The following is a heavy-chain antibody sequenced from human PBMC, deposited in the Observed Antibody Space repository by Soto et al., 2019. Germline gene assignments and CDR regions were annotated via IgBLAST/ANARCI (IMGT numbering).Heavy chain of an antibody. D-gene: IGHD2-15*01. V-gene: IGHV1-69*01. CDR1: GGTFSSYA. Sequence: QVQLVQSGAEVKKPGSSVKVSCKASGGTFSSYAISWVRQAPGQGLEWMGGIIPIFGTANYAQKFQGRVTITADESTSTADMELSSLRSEDTAVYYCARRGYCSGGSCHDPLHYYYYGMDVWGQGTTVTVSS. CDR2: IIPIFGTA. CDR3: ARRGYCSGGSCHDPLHYYYYGMDV. J-gene: IGHJ6*02.